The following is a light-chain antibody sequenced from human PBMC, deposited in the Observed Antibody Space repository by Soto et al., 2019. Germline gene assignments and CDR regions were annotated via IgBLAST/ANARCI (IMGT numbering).Light chain of an antibody. CDR3: QQYGSAPFT. J-gene: IGKJ3*01. V-gene: IGKV3-20*01. CDR2: DAS. CDR1: QSVSSN. Sequence: EIVLTQSPATLSVSPVERAKLYCRASQSVSSNLAWYQQKPGQTPRLLIYDASSRATGIPDRISGSGSGTDFTLTISRLEPEDFAVYYCQQYGSAPFTCGPGTKGDIK.